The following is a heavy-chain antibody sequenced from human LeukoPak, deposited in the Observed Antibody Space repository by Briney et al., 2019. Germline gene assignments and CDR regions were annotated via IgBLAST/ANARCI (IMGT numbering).Heavy chain of an antibody. CDR2: INPSGGST. V-gene: IGHV1-46*01. CDR3: ARTRAAWEQKDAFDI. J-gene: IGHJ3*02. CDR1: GYTFTSYY. Sequence: GASVKVSCKASGYTFTSYYMHWVRQAPGQGLEWMGIINPSGGSTSYAQKFQGRVTMTRDTSTSTVYMELSSLRSEDTAVYYCARTRAAWEQKDAFDIWGQGTMVTVSS. D-gene: IGHD1/OR15-1a*01.